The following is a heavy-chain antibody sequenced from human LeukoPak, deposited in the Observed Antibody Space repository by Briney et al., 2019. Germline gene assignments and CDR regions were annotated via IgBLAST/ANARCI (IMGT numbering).Heavy chain of an antibody. CDR3: ARNCSGGSSYWWYFDY. J-gene: IGHJ4*02. V-gene: IGHV1-18*01. CDR1: GYSFTNCG. Sequence: GASVKVSCKASGYSFTNCGISWVRQAPGQGPEWMGWISAYNGNTNYAQKLQGRVTMTTDTSTSTAYMELRSLRSDDTAVYYCARNCSGGSSYWWYFDYWGQGTLVTVSS. D-gene: IGHD2-15*01. CDR2: ISAYNGNT.